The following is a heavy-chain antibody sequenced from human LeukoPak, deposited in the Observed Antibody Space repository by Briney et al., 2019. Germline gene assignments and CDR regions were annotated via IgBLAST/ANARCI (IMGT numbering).Heavy chain of an antibody. Sequence: SGGSPRLSCAASGFTFSRYAMSWVRQAPGKGLEWVSAISVSGSDSFYADSVKGRFTFSRDNSKNTLYLQMNSLRAEDTAVYYCAKPPPQYSSGSRWYFDLWGRGTLVTVSS. CDR2: ISVSGSDS. CDR1: GFTFSRYA. V-gene: IGHV3-23*01. J-gene: IGHJ2*01. D-gene: IGHD3-22*01. CDR3: AKPPPQYSSGSRWYFDL.